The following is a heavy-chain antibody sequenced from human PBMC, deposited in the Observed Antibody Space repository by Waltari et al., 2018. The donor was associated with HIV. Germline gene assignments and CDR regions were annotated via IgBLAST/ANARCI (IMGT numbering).Heavy chain of an antibody. D-gene: IGHD3-10*01. Sequence: QVQLVTSGGCDVQPVKSISLYCHETELPISLYGLHSVLQAPGKGLEWVVVMWVDSSGNYFPASVEDRFNVSRDNSNNTFYIQVSILRAEDTAVYYCVIGGYGSRTYNIGHYF. V-gene: IGHV3-33*01. CDR2: MWVDSSGN. CDR1: ELPISLYG. CDR3: VIGGYGSRTYNIGHYF. J-gene: IGHJ4*01.